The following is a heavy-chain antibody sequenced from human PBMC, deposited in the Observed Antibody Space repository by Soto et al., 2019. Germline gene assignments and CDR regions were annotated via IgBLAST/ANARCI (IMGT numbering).Heavy chain of an antibody. D-gene: IGHD3-16*02. CDR2: VTPIFGTA. CDR1: GGAFGSYT. V-gene: IGHV1-69*06. J-gene: IGHJ6*02. CDR3: ARDRSASYLCYYHYGLGV. Sequence: QVQLVQSGAEVKKPASSVRVSCMASGGAFGSYTISWVRQAPGQGREWMGGVTPIFGTAHYAQKFQGRVTFTADKSRNIAFMELSKLRSEDTAVYYCARDRSASYLCYYHYGLGVWGHGTSVFVSS.